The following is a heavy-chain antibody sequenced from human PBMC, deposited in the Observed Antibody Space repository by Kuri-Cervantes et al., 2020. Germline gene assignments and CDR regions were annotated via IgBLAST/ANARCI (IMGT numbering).Heavy chain of an antibody. J-gene: IGHJ4*02. CDR2: ISSSGSTI. CDR1: GFTFSSYE. Sequence: GESLKITCAASGFTFSSYEMNWVRQAPGKGLEWVSYISSSGSTIYYADSVKGRFTISRDNAKNSLYLQMNSLRAEDTAVYYCARETTCGGDCYLFDYWGQGTLVTVSS. D-gene: IGHD2-21*01. CDR3: ARETTCGGDCYLFDY. V-gene: IGHV3-48*03.